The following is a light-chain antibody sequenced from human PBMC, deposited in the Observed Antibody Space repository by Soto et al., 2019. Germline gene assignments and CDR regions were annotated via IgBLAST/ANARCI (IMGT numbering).Light chain of an antibody. CDR2: GAS. Sequence: EIVLTQSPGTLSLSPGERATLSCRARQSVSSSDLAWYQQKPGQAPMLLIYGASIRATGIPDRFSGSGSGTDFTLTISRLEPEDFAVYFCQQYRNLHPNSFGLETKVDIK. V-gene: IGKV3-20*01. CDR1: QSVSSSD. CDR3: QQYRNLHPNS. J-gene: IGKJ2*01.